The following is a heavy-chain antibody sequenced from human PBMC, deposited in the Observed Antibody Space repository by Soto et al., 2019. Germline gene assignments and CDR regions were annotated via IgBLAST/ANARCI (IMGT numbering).Heavy chain of an antibody. J-gene: IGHJ6*02. D-gene: IGHD6-13*01. CDR3: VRDVGGIAAYGMDV. CDR2: IIPSFGPA. Sequence: QVQLVQSGAEVKKPGSSVKVSCKASGGTFSSYAISWVRQAPGQGLEWMGGIIPSFGPAKYAQKFQGRVTITADESTSTVYLELSSLRSEDTAMYYCVRDVGGIAAYGMDVWGQGTTVTVSS. V-gene: IGHV1-69*01. CDR1: GGTFSSYA.